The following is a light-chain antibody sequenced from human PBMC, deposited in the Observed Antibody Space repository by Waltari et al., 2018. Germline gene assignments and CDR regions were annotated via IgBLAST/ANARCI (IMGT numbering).Light chain of an antibody. V-gene: IGLV2-14*03. CDR3: SSYTSITTML. Sequence: QSALTQPASVSGSPGQSITISCTGTSSDVGGYTYVSWYQQHPGKAPKLIIYDVYNRPSGVSTRFSGSESGNTASLTISGLQAEDEADYFCSSYTSITTMLFGGGTQLTVL. J-gene: IGLJ2*01. CDR2: DVY. CDR1: SSDVGGYTY.